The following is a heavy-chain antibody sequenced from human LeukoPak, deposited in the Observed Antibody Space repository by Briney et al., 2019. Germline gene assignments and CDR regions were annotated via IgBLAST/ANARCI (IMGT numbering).Heavy chain of an antibody. V-gene: IGHV3-21*04. D-gene: IGHD5-12*01. Sequence: GGSLRLSCAASGFTFSSYSMNWVRQAPGKGLEWVSSISSSSSYIYYADSVKGRFTISRDNAKNSLYLQMNSLRAEDTAVYYCARIKTRSGYSGYDGNWFDPWGQGTLVTVSS. CDR3: ARIKTRSGYSGYDGNWFDP. J-gene: IGHJ5*02. CDR1: GFTFSSYS. CDR2: ISSSSSYI.